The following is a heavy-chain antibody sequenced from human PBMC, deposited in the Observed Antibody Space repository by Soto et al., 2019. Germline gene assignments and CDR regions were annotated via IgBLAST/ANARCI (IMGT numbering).Heavy chain of an antibody. CDR3: AGSPPDTAMVQEDY. V-gene: IGHV4-38-2*01. Sequence: PSETLSLTCAVSGYSISSGYYWGWIRQPPGKGLEWIGSIYHSGSTYYNPSLKSRVTISVDTSKNQFPLKLSSVTAADTAVYYCAGSPPDTAMVQEDYWGQGTLVTVSS. J-gene: IGHJ4*02. CDR2: IYHSGST. D-gene: IGHD5-18*01. CDR1: GYSISSGYY.